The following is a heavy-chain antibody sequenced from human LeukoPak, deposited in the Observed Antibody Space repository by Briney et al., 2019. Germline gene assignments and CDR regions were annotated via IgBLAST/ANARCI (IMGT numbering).Heavy chain of an antibody. V-gene: IGHV6-1*01. J-gene: IGHJ4*02. CDR3: ARAPYGSCCDS. CDR1: GDSVSSNGAT. D-gene: IGHD6-13*01. CDR2: TYHRSKGYN. Sequence: SQTLSLTCAISGDSVSSNGATWIWIRQSPSRGLEWLGSTYHRSKGYNDYGLCVKSRITVNPDTSENQFSLQLNSVTPEDASVYYCARAPYGSCCDSWSQGTLVTVSS.